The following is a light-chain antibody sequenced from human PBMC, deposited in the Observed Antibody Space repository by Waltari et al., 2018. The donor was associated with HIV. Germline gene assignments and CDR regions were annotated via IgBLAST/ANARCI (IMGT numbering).Light chain of an antibody. V-gene: IGKV3-11*01. CDR3: QQRDNWPPLAT. Sequence: EIVLTQSPATLSLSPGERATLSCRASQSISSNLAWYQQKPGQAPRLLIYDASNRATGIPVRFRGSGSGTDCTLTISSLEPEDFAVYYCQQRDNWPPLATFGPGTKVDI. CDR2: DAS. CDR1: QSISSN. J-gene: IGKJ3*01.